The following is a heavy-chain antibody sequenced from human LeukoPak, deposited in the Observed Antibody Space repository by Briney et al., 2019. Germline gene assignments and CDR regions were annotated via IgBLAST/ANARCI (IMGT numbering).Heavy chain of an antibody. CDR3: TTAAGYNYGQY. V-gene: IGHV3-53*01. D-gene: IGHD5-18*01. CDR2: LYIGGNT. CDR1: GLTVSSNY. J-gene: IGHJ4*02. Sequence: GGSLRLSCAASGLTVSSNYMNWVRQAPGKGLEWVSALYIGGNTYYADSVRGRFTISRDNSKNILYLRMNSLRAEDTAIYYCTTAAGYNYGQYWGQGTLVTVSS.